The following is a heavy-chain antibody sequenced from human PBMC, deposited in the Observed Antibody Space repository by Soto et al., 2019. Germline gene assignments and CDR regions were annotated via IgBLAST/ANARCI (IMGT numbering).Heavy chain of an antibody. CDR3: ARAKTGYRSGWPSY. J-gene: IGHJ4*02. D-gene: IGHD6-19*01. CDR2: INWNGGDT. Sequence: EVQLVESGGGVVRPGGSLRLSCAASGFTFDDYGMSWVRQAPGKGLEWISAINWNGGDTDYADSVEGRFTISRDNAKNSRYLQMNSLRVEDTALYYCARAKTGYRSGWPSYWGQGTLVTVSS. V-gene: IGHV3-20*04. CDR1: GFTFDDYG.